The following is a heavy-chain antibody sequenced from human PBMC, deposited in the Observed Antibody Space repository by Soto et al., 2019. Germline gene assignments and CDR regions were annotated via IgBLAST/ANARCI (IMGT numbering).Heavy chain of an antibody. CDR2: IWYDGSNK. V-gene: IGHV3-33*01. CDR3: ARDGLVMSYYYYYGMDV. J-gene: IGHJ6*02. D-gene: IGHD2-21*01. Sequence: QVQLVESGGGVVQPGRSLRLSSAASGFTFSSYGMHWVRQAPGKGLEWVAVIWYDGSNKYYADSVKGRFTISRDNSKNTLYLQMNSLRAEDTAVYYCARDGLVMSYYYYYGMDVWGQGTTVTVSS. CDR1: GFTFSSYG.